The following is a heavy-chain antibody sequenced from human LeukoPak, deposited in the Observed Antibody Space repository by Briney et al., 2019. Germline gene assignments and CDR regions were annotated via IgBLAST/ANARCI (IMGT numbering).Heavy chain of an antibody. CDR3: ARDLGSGSSFDY. Sequence: GGSLRLSCAASGFTFSNAWMSWVRQAPGKGLEWVGRIKSKTDGGTTDYAAPVKGRFTISRDDSKNTLYLQMNSLRAEDTAVYYCARDLGSGSSFDYWGQGTLVTVSS. CDR1: GFTFSNAW. V-gene: IGHV3-15*01. D-gene: IGHD3-10*01. CDR2: IKSKTDGGTT. J-gene: IGHJ4*02.